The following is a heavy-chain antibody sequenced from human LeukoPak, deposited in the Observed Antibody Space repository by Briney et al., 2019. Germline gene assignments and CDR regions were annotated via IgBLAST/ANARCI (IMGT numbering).Heavy chain of an antibody. D-gene: IGHD6-19*01. CDR2: ISSSSTYI. CDR3: ARDSKPGYTTGWYVADY. CDR1: GFTFSTYT. V-gene: IGHV3-21*01. J-gene: IGHJ4*02. Sequence: GGSLRLSCVASGFTFSTYTMNWVRQAPGKGLEWVSSISSSSTYIYYADSLKGRFTISRDNAKNSLYLQMNSLRAEDTAVYYCARDSKPGYTTGWYVADYWGQGTLVTVSS.